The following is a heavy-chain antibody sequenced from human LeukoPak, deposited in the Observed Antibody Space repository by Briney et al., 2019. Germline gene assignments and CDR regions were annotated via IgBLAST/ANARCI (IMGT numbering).Heavy chain of an antibody. CDR3: ARSRSGSYIDY. D-gene: IGHD1-14*01. J-gene: IGHJ4*02. CDR2: IYYSGST. CDR1: GGSISSYY. Sequence: PSETLSLTCTVSGGSISSYYWSWIRQPPGKGLGWIGYIYYSGSTYYNPSLKSRVTISVDTSKNQFSLKLSSVTAADTAVYYCARSRSGSYIDYWGQGTLVTVSS. V-gene: IGHV4-59*01.